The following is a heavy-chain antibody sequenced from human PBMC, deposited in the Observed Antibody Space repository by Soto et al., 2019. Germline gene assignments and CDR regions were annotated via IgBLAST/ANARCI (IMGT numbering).Heavy chain of an antibody. D-gene: IGHD6-19*01. Sequence: PGGSLRLSCAASGFTFTTYAMSWVRQAPGKGLEWVSGISGAGGTTYYADSVKGRFTISRDNSKTTLYLQMNSLRADDTAVYYCARGKFPPCIAMADPQTDAFDIWGQGTMVTVSS. V-gene: IGHV3-23*01. CDR2: ISGAGGTT. CDR3: ARGKFPPCIAMADPQTDAFDI. J-gene: IGHJ3*02. CDR1: GFTFTTYA.